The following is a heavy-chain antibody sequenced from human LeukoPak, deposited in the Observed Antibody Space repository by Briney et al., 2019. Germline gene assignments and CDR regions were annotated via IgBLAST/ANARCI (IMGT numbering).Heavy chain of an antibody. J-gene: IGHJ5*02. CDR2: INHSGST. Sequence: SETLSLTCAVYGGSFSGYYWSWIRQPPGKGLEWIGEINHSGSTNYNPSLKSRVTISVDTSKNQFSLKLSSVTAADTAVYYCARGGYCSSTSCYRAFDPWGQGTLVTVSS. CDR1: GGSFSGYY. CDR3: ARGGYCSSTSCYRAFDP. D-gene: IGHD2-2*01. V-gene: IGHV4-34*01.